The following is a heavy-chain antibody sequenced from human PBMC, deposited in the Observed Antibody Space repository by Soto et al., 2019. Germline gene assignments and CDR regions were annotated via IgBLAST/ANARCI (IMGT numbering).Heavy chain of an antibody. V-gene: IGHV4-59*12. CDR3: ARVGATQTVMDV. D-gene: IGHD1-26*01. CDR1: GGSIGTYY. CDR2: IFYSGST. J-gene: IGHJ6*02. Sequence: EKLCVTCTVSGGSIGTYYWNWIRQSPGKGLEWIGYIFYSGSTNYNPSLKSRLTLSVDTSKNQVSLRLSSVTAADTAVYYCARVGATQTVMDVWGQGTTVTVSS.